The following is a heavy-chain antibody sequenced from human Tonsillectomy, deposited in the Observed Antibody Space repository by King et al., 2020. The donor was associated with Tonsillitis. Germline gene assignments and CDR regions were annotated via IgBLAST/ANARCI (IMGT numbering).Heavy chain of an antibody. CDR3: AREPVVTTAANHFDY. V-gene: IGHV4-59*01. CDR1: GGSISSYY. D-gene: IGHD2-2*01. Sequence: QLQESGPGLVKPSETLSLTCTVSGGSISSYYWSWLRQPPGKGLEWIGYTYYSGSTNYNPSLKSRVTMSVDTSKNQFSLRLSSVTAADTAVYYCAREPVVTTAANHFDYRGQGTLVTVSS. J-gene: IGHJ4*02. CDR2: TYYSGST.